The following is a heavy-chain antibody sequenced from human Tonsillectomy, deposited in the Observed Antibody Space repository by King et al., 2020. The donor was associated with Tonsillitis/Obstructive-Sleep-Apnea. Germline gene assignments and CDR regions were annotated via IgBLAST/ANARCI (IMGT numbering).Heavy chain of an antibody. CDR2: INHSGST. J-gene: IGHJ4*02. D-gene: IGHD6-19*01. CDR1: GGSFSGYY. Sequence: VQLQQWGAGMLKPSEPLSLTCAVYGGSFSGYYWSWIRQPPGKGLEWIGEINHSGSTNYNPSLKSRVTISVDTSKNQFSLKLSSVTAADTAVYYCARGRVRVQWLVQPYFDYWGQGTLVTVSS. CDR3: ARGRVRVQWLVQPYFDY. V-gene: IGHV4-34*01.